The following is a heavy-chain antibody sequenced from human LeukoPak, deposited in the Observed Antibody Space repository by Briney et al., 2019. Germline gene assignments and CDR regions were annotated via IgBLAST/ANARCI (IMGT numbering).Heavy chain of an antibody. CDR3: VRDIELST. J-gene: IGHJ3*01. D-gene: IGHD5-12*01. V-gene: IGHV3-23*01. CDR2: ISSSGANT. CDR1: GFTFRDAA. Sequence: GGSLRLSCAASGFTFRDAAMTWVRQAPGKGPEWVSLISSSGANTYYADSVKGRFTISRDNSRNTLSLHMTSLRVEDTAIYYCVRDIELSTWGLGTLVTVSS.